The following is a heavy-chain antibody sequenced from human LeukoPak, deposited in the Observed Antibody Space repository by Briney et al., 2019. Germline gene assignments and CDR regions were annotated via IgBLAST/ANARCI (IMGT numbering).Heavy chain of an antibody. J-gene: IGHJ4*02. CDR1: PFIFSGHW. CDR3: ARHPNYYDSSGYYKGFDC. D-gene: IGHD3-22*01. CDR2: IKEDGSER. Sequence: GGSLRLSCEASPFIFSGHWLNWVRQTPGKGLEWVASIKEDGSERQYVDSVKGRFTISRDNAKNSLNLQMNSLRAEDTAVYYCARHPNYYDSSGYYKGFDCWGQGTLVTVSS. V-gene: IGHV3-7*03.